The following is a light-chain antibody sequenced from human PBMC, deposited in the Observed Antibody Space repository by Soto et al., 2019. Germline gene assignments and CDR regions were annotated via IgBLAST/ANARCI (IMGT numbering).Light chain of an antibody. Sequence: EMVFTKSAVTLSFSQGERSTRSCAASQSVSSSYLAWYQQKPGQAPRLLIYGASSRATGIPDRFSGSGSGTDFTLTISRLEPEDFAVYYCQQYGSSRVTFGQGARLEIK. J-gene: IGKJ5*01. CDR2: GAS. CDR3: QQYGSSRVT. V-gene: IGKV3-20*01. CDR1: QSVSSSY.